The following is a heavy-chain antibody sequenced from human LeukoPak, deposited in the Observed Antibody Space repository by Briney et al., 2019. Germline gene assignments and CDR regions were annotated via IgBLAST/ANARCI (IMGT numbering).Heavy chain of an antibody. CDR1: GFTFDDYG. V-gene: IGHV3-20*04. CDR2: INWNGGST. CDR3: ARKSGLHKRYYFDY. D-gene: IGHD2-21*02. J-gene: IGHJ4*02. Sequence: GGSLRLXCAASGFTFDDYGMSWVRQAPGKGLEWVSGINWNGGSTGYADSVKGRFTISRDNAKNSLYLQMNSLRAEDTALYYCARKSGLHKRYYFDYWGQGTLVTVSS.